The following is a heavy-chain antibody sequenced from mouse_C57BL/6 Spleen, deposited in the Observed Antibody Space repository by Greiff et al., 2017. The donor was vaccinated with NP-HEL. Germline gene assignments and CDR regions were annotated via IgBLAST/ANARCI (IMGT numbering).Heavy chain of an antibody. D-gene: IGHD2-5*01. V-gene: IGHV3-6*01. CDR1: GYSITSGYY. Sequence: EVQLQQSGPGLVKPSQSLSLTCSVTGYSITSGYYWNWIRQFPGNKLEWMGYISYDGSNNYNPSLKNRISITRDTSKNQFFLKLNSVTTEDTATYYCANAYYSNYGFAYWGQGTLVTVSA. CDR3: ANAYYSNYGFAY. CDR2: ISYDGSN. J-gene: IGHJ3*01.